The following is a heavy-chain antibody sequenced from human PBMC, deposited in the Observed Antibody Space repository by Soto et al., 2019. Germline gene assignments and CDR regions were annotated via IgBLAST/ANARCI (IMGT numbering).Heavy chain of an antibody. CDR3: ARPQAAAGDNDLTFDY. J-gene: IGHJ4*02. CDR2: IYYSVCT. V-gene: IGHV4-59*12. CDR1: GGSISSYY. D-gene: IGHD6-13*01. Sequence: SETLSLTCTVSGGSISSYYWSWIRQPPGKLFEFIVYIYYSVCTNYNPSLKSRVTISVDTSMNHFSLRLSSVTAADTALYYCARPQAAAGDNDLTFDYWGQGTLVTVSS.